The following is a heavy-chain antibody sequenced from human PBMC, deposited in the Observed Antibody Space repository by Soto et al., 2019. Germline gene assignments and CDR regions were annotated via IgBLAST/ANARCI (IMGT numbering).Heavy chain of an antibody. CDR2: ISSSGSTI. D-gene: IGHD1-7*01. Sequence: QVQLVESGGGLVKPGGSLRLSCAASGFTFSDYYMSWIRQAPGKGLEWVSYISSSGSTIYYADSVKGRFTISRDNAKNSLYLQMNSLRAEDTAVYYCARATNLRYSWNYVSYYYYYMDVWGKGTTVTVSS. J-gene: IGHJ6*03. CDR1: GFTFSDYY. V-gene: IGHV3-11*01. CDR3: ARATNLRYSWNYVSYYYYYMDV.